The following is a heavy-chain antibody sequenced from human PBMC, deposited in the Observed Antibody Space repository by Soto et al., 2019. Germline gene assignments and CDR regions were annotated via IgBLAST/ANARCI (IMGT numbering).Heavy chain of an antibody. CDR3: ARDRSTYGGGGTGEVKENWFDP. Sequence: EVQLLESGGGLGQPGGSLRLSCAGSGFTFSRFAMSWVRQVPGKGLEWVSAISGSGQTTYYADSVKGRFTVSRDNSNNTLYLQMNSLRAEDTAVYYCARDRSTYGGGGTGEVKENWFDPWGQGALVTVSS. V-gene: IGHV3-23*01. D-gene: IGHD2-8*01. CDR1: GFTFSRFA. CDR2: ISGSGQTT. J-gene: IGHJ5*02.